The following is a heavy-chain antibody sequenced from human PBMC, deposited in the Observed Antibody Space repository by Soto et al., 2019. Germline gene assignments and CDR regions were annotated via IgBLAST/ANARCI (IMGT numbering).Heavy chain of an antibody. Sequence: QVQLMESGGGVVQPGGSLRLSCAASGFSFSGYGLNWVRQAPGKGLEWVALIWKDGTNKFYADFVKGRFTISRDNSKNTLYLQMNRLRDTDTAVYYCATGTVSTNYWGQGTLVTISS. J-gene: IGHJ4*02. CDR1: GFSFSGYG. CDR3: ATGTVSTNY. V-gene: IGHV3-33*01. D-gene: IGHD1-1*01. CDR2: IWKDGTNK.